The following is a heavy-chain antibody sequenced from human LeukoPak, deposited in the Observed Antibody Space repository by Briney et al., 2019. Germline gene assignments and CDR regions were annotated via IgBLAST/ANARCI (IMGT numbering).Heavy chain of an antibody. D-gene: IGHD5-18*01. Sequence: KPSETLSLTCTVSGGSISGYYWSWIRQPPGEGLEWIGYIHDSGSTDYNPSLRSRVTVSVDTSKNQFSLKLSSVTAADTAAYYCARLARGNRYGPYDYWGQGTLVTVSS. J-gene: IGHJ4*02. V-gene: IGHV4-59*08. CDR2: IHDSGST. CDR1: GGSISGYY. CDR3: ARLARGNRYGPYDY.